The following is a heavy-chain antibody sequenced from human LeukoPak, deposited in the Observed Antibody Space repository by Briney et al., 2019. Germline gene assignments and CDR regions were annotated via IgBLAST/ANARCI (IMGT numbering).Heavy chain of an antibody. Sequence: GGSLRLSCAASGFTFSSYSMNWVRQAPGKGLEGVSSISSSSSFAYYADSVRGRSAISRDNAKNSLYLQMNSLRAEDTAVYYCARDFGLDTAIVYSMDVWGQGTTVTVSS. V-gene: IGHV3-21*01. CDR1: GFTFSSYS. CDR2: ISSSSSFA. J-gene: IGHJ6*02. D-gene: IGHD5-18*01. CDR3: ARDFGLDTAIVYSMDV.